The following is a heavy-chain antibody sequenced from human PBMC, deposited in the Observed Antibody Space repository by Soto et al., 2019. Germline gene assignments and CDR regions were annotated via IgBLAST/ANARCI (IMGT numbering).Heavy chain of an antibody. J-gene: IGHJ6*02. V-gene: IGHV3-23*01. Sequence: EVQLLESGGGLGQPGGSLRLSCAASGFTFSSYAMTWVRQAPGRGLEWVSAISGTGSPTYYADSVKGRFTISRDNSKNTLYLQMNSLRADDTAVYYCARDMSGGTYNYYYGMDVWGQGTTFTVSS. D-gene: IGHD1-26*01. CDR2: ISGTGSPT. CDR3: ARDMSGGTYNYYYGMDV. CDR1: GFTFSSYA.